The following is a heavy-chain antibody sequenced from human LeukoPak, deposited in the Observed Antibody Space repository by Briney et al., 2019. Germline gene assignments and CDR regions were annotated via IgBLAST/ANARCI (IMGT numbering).Heavy chain of an antibody. CDR3: VRDVIAVTGGDYYYYLDV. D-gene: IGHD6-19*01. J-gene: IGHJ6*03. Sequence: PGGSLRLSCAASGFTVNSYSMNWVRQAPGRGLEWVSYISSSSSTIYYANSVKGRFTISRDNARSSLYLQMNSLRAEDTAVYYCVRDVIAVTGGDYYYYLDVWGKGTTVTVSS. CDR1: GFTVNSYS. CDR2: ISSSSSTI. V-gene: IGHV3-48*01.